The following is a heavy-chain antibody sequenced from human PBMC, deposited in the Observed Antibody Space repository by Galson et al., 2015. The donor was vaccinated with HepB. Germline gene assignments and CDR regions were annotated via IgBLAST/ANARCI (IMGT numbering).Heavy chain of an antibody. Sequence: QVQLQESGPGLVKPSETLSLTCTVSGGSISIYYWSWIRQPPGKGLEWIGYIYTSGSTNYNPSLKSRVTMSVDTSKNQFYLKLSSVTAANTAVYYCARDYYDSSGYSWFDPWGQGTLVTVSS. CDR2: IYTSGST. CDR1: GGSISIYY. CDR3: ARDYYDSSGYSWFDP. V-gene: IGHV4-59*01. D-gene: IGHD3-22*01. J-gene: IGHJ5*02.